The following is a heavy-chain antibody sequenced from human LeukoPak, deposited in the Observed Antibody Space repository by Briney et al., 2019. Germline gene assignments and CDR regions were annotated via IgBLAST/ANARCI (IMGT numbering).Heavy chain of an antibody. Sequence: GGSLRPSSAASAFSFSTYSTNWVRQAPGKGLEWLSSISSSSDYIYYADSVKGRFTISRDNAKNSLYLQMNSLRADDTAVYYCARRAGDSSFQWGFDSWGQGTLVTVSS. CDR1: AFSFSTYS. V-gene: IGHV3-21*01. CDR2: ISSSSDYI. CDR3: ARRAGDSSFQWGFDS. J-gene: IGHJ4*02. D-gene: IGHD2-21*02.